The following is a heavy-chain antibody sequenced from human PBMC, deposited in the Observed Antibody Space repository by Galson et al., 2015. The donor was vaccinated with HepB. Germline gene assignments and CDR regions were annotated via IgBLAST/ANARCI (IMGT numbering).Heavy chain of an antibody. D-gene: IGHD3-16*01. V-gene: IGHV3-21*01. CDR1: GFTFSSYS. CDR3: ARAGRGVDY. J-gene: IGHJ4*02. Sequence: SLRLSCAASGFTFSSYSMNWVRQAPGKGLEWVSSISSSSSYMYYADSVKGRFTISRDNAKNSLYLQMNSLRAEDTAVYYCARAGRGVDYWGQGTLVTVSS. CDR2: ISSSSSYM.